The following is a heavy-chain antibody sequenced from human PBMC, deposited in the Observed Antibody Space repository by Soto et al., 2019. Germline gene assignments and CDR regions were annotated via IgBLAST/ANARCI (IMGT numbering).Heavy chain of an antibody. CDR1: VVSISSYY. V-gene: IGHV4-59*01. CDR2: IYYSGST. J-gene: IGHJ5*02. CDR3: ARDFRFDP. Sequence: SETLSLTCTVSVVSISSYYWSWIRQPPGKGLEWIGYIYYSGSTNYNPSLKSRVTISVDTSKNQFSLKLSSVTAADTAVYYCARDFRFDPWGQGTLVTVSS.